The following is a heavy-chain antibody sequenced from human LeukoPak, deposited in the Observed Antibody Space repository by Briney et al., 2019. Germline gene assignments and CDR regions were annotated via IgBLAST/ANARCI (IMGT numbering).Heavy chain of an antibody. V-gene: IGHV1-69*04. CDR2: IIPILGIA. D-gene: IGHD3-22*01. J-gene: IGHJ4*02. CDR1: GGTFSSYA. CDR3: ARLDDDSSGYYY. Sequence: ASVKVSCKASGGTFSSYAISWVRQAPGQGLEWMGRIIPILGIANYAQKFQGRVTITADKSTSTAYMELSSLRSEDTAVYYCARLDDDSSGYYYWGQGTLVTVSS.